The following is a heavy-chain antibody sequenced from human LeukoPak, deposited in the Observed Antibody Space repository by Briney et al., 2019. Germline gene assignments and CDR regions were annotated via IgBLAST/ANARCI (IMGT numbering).Heavy chain of an antibody. CDR3: ARVDSSGWYQWYYFDY. CDR2: IHYSGST. J-gene: IGHJ4*02. V-gene: IGHV4-59*01. D-gene: IGHD6-19*01. CDR1: GGSISSYY. Sequence: PSETLSLTCTVSGGSISSYYWSWIRQPPGKGLEWIGYIHYSGSTNYNPSLKSRVTISVDTSKNQFSLKLSSVTAADTGVYYCARVDSSGWYQWYYFDYWGQGTLVTVSS.